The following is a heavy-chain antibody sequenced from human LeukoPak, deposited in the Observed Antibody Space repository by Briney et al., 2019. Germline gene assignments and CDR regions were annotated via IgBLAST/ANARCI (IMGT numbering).Heavy chain of an antibody. Sequence: GGSLRLSCEVSGLTFTDFWMNWVRQAPGKGREWVASIRQDGSEKTYVDSVKGRFTISRDNTKNSLSLQLNGLRAEDTAVYYCARDGTAPGLYFDLWGQGTLVTVSS. V-gene: IGHV3-7*01. CDR2: IRQDGSEK. CDR1: GLTFTDFW. D-gene: IGHD6-13*01. CDR3: ARDGTAPGLYFDL. J-gene: IGHJ4*01.